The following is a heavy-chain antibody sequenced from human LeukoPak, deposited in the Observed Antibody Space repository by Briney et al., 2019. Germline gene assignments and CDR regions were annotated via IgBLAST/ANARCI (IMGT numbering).Heavy chain of an antibody. CDR3: ARDKVGTGPTHLDY. D-gene: IGHD1-26*01. CDR1: GFTFSSYW. CDR2: IKEEGGEK. V-gene: IGHV3-7*01. Sequence: GGSLRLSCAAAGFTFSSYWVSWVRQAPGKGLEWVAHIKEEGGEKYSVDSVKGRFTISKHNAMNSLYLHMHSLRTADTALYYCARDKVGTGPTHLDYWGQGALVTVSS. J-gene: IGHJ4*02.